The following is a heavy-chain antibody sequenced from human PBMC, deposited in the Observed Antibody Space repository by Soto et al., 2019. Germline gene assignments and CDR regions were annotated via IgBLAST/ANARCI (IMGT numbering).Heavy chain of an antibody. V-gene: IGHV4-31*03. CDR1: GGFISSGGYY. Sequence: PSETLSLTCTVSGGFISSGGYYWSWIRQHPGKGLEWIGYIYYSGSTYYNPSLKSRVTISVDTSKNQFSLKLSSVTAADTAVYYCARATAMVIYFDYWGQGTLVTVSS. CDR2: IYYSGST. J-gene: IGHJ4*02. CDR3: ARATAMVIYFDY. D-gene: IGHD5-18*01.